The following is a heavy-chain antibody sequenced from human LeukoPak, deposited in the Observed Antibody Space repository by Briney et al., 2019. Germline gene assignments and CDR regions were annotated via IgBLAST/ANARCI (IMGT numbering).Heavy chain of an antibody. CDR2: TYYTGST. D-gene: IGHD6-6*01. Sequence: SETLSLTCAVYGGSFSGYYWNWIRQAPGKGLEWIGYTYYTGSTNYNPSLKSRVTITVDTSKNQFSLRLTSVTAADTAAYYCARTVAPRPDWWFDPWGQGIQVTVSS. CDR3: ARTVAPRPDWWFDP. J-gene: IGHJ5*02. V-gene: IGHV4-59*01. CDR1: GGSFSGYY.